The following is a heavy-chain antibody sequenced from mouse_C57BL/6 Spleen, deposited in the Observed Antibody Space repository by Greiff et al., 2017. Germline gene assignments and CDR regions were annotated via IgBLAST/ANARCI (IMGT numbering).Heavy chain of an antibody. CDR3: ARSYDGCCYVFAY. Sequence: VQLQQPGAELVRPGASVKLSCKASGYTFTSYWMDWVKQRPGQGLEWIGNIYPSDSETHYNQKFKDKATLTVDKSSSTAYMQLSSLTSEDSAVYYCARSYDGCCYVFAYWGQGTLVTVSA. D-gene: IGHD2-3*01. CDR2: IYPSDSET. V-gene: IGHV1-61*01. CDR1: GYTFTSYW. J-gene: IGHJ3*01.